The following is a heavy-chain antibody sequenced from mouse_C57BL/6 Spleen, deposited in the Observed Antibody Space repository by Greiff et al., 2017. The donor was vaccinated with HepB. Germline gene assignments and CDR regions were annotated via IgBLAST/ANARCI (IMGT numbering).Heavy chain of an antibody. CDR2: IDPSDSYT. J-gene: IGHJ2*01. V-gene: IGHV1-69*01. CDR1: GYTFTSYW. CDR3: ARKTTVVAYYFDS. D-gene: IGHD1-1*01. Sequence: VQLQQSGAELVMPGASVKLSCKASGYTFTSYWMHWVKQRPGQGLEWIGEIDPSDSYTNYNQKFKGKSTLTVDKSSSTAYMQLSSLTSEDSAVYYCARKTTVVAYYFDSWGQGTTLTVSS.